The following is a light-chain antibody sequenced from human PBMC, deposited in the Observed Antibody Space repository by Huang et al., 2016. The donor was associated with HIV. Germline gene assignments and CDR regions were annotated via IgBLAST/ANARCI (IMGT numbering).Light chain of an antibody. Sequence: DIQMTQSPFSLSAPVGDRVTITCRASQSISSYLNWYQQKPGKAPKILIYAASTLQSGIPSRFSGSGAGTYFTLTITSLQPEDFATYYCQQTYIIPITFGQGTKLEIK. CDR2: AAS. V-gene: IGKV1-39*01. CDR1: QSISSY. J-gene: IGKJ2*01. CDR3: QQTYIIPIT.